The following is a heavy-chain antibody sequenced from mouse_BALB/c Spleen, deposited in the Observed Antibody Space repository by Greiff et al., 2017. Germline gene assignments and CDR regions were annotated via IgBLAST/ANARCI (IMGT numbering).Heavy chain of an antibody. CDR3: ARGPLWYFDY. V-gene: IGHV3-6*02. Sequence: ESGPGLVKPSQSLSLTCSVTGYSITSGYYWNWIRQFPGNKLEWMGYISYDGSNNYNPSLKNRISITRDTSKNQFFLKLNSVTTEDTATYYCARGPLWYFDYWGQGTTLTVSS. J-gene: IGHJ2*01. CDR2: ISYDGSN. CDR1: GYSITSGYY. D-gene: IGHD1-1*02.